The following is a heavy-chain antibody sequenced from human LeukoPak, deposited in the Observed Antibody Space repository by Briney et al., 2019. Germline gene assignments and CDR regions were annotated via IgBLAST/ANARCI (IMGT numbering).Heavy chain of an antibody. CDR2: IYSGGST. D-gene: IGHD2-15*01. Sequence: GGSLRLSCAASGFTVSSNYMSWVRQAPGKGLEWVSVIYSGGSTYYADSVKGRFTISRDNAKNTLYLQMNSLRAEDTALYYCATSARTYIGSSLDYWGQGTLVTVSS. V-gene: IGHV3-53*01. CDR1: GFTVSSNY. J-gene: IGHJ4*02. CDR3: ATSARTYIGSSLDY.